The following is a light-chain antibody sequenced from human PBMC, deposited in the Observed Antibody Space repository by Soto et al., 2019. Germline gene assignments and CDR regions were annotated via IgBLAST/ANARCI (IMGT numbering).Light chain of an antibody. CDR1: GSNIGSNP. V-gene: IGLV1-44*01. CDR3: ATWDDGLYGPV. CDR2: RDN. J-gene: IGLJ3*02. Sequence: QSVLTQPPSASGTPGQRVTISCSGSGSNIGSNPVQWYLQVPGTAPKLLIYRDNERPSGVPERFSGSKSGTSASLAITGLVSEDEGDYHCATWDDGLYGPVFGGGTKLTVL.